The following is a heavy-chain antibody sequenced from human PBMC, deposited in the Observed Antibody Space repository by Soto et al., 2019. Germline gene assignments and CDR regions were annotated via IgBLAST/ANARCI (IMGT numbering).Heavy chain of an antibody. J-gene: IGHJ6*02. Sequence: SVKVSCKASGGTFSSYAISWVRQAPGQGLEWMGGIIPIFGTANYAQKFQGRVTITADESTSTAYMELSSLRSEDTAVYYCARGYCSSTSCQGGMDVWGQGTTVTVSS. V-gene: IGHV1-69*13. D-gene: IGHD2-2*01. CDR1: GGTFSSYA. CDR3: ARGYCSSTSCQGGMDV. CDR2: IIPIFGTA.